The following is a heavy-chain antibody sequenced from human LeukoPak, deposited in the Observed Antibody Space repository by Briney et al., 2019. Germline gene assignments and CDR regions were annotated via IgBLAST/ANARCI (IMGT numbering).Heavy chain of an antibody. V-gene: IGHV4-39*07. J-gene: IGHJ3*02. CDR1: GGSISSSSYY. CDR3: ARGPRYSRPFDI. Sequence: SETLSLTCTVSGGSISSSSYYWGWIRQPPGKGLEWIGSIYYSGSTYYNPSLKSRVTISVDTSKNQFSLKLSSVTAADTAVYYCARGPRYSRPFDIWGQGTMVTVSS. D-gene: IGHD6-13*01. CDR2: IYYSGST.